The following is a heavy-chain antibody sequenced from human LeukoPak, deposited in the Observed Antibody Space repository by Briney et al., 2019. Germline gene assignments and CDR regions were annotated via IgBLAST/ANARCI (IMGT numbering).Heavy chain of an antibody. CDR3: ACRIVGATFY. CDR2: IIPILGIA. Sequence: VASVKVSCKASGGTFSSYAISWVRQAPGQGLEWMGRIIPILGIANYAQKFQGRVTMTRDTSTSTVYMELSSLRSEDTAVYYCACRIVGATFYWGQGTLATVSS. CDR1: GGTFSSYA. J-gene: IGHJ4*02. D-gene: IGHD1-26*01. V-gene: IGHV1-69*04.